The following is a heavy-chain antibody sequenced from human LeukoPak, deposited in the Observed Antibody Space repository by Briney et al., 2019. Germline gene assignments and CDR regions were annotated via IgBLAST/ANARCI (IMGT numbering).Heavy chain of an antibody. CDR2: IGTAGDT. CDR1: GFTFSSYD. J-gene: IGHJ3*02. Sequence: GGSLRLSCAASGFTFSSYDMHRVRQATGKGLEWVSAIGTAGDTYYPGSVKGRFTISRENAKNSLYLQMNSLRAGDTAVYYCARVHPTLDAFDIWGQGTMVAVSS. CDR3: ARVHPTLDAFDI. V-gene: IGHV3-13*01.